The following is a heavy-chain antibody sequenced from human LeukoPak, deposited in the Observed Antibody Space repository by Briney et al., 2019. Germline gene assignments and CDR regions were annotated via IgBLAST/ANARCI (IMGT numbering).Heavy chain of an antibody. CDR2: IYSGGST. J-gene: IGHJ4*02. CDR3: AKDGGSGYYKYYFDY. D-gene: IGHD3-22*01. CDR1: GFTVSSNY. V-gene: IGHV3-53*01. Sequence: GGSLRLSCAASGFTVSSNYMTWVRQAPGKGLEWVSVIYSGGSTYYADSVKGRFTISRDSSKNTLYLQMNSLRAEDTAVYYCAKDGGSGYYKYYFDYWGQGTLVTVSS.